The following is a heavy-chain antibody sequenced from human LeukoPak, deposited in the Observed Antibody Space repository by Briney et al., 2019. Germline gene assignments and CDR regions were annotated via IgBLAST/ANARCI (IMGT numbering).Heavy chain of an antibody. D-gene: IGHD2-21*02. CDR1: GFGFYNYA. CDR3: AKWPDCGGDCYSSYFDY. V-gene: IGHV3-23*01. Sequence: GGSLRLSCAASGFGFYNYAMSWVRQAPGKGLEWVSAISGSGGSTYYADSVKGRFTISRDNSKNTLYLQMNSLRAEDTAVYYCAKWPDCGGDCYSSYFDYWGQGTLVTVSS. J-gene: IGHJ4*02. CDR2: ISGSGGST.